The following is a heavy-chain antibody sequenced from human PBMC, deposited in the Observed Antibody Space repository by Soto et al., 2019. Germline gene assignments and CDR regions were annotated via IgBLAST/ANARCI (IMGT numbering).Heavy chain of an antibody. CDR1: GGSISSSSYY. Sequence: QLQLQESGPGLVKPSETLSLTCTVSGGSISSSSYYWGWIRQPPGKGLEWIGSIYYSGSTYYNPSLKSRVTISVDTSKNQFSLKLSSVTAADTAVYYCARHEIRLRYFDWLFDYWGQGTLVTVSS. J-gene: IGHJ4*02. V-gene: IGHV4-39*01. CDR3: ARHEIRLRYFDWLFDY. CDR2: IYYSGST. D-gene: IGHD3-9*01.